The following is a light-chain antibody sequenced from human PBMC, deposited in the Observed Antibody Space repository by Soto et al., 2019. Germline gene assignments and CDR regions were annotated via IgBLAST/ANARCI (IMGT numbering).Light chain of an antibody. CDR2: EVS. CDR1: SSDVGSYNL. CDR3: CSYAGSSALYV. V-gene: IGLV2-23*02. J-gene: IGLJ1*01. Sequence: QSALTHPASVSGSPGQSITISCSGTSSDVGSYNLVSWYQQHPGKDPKLMIYEVSKRPSGLSNRFSGSKSGNTASLTISGLQAEDEADYYCCSYAGSSALYVFGTGTKVTVL.